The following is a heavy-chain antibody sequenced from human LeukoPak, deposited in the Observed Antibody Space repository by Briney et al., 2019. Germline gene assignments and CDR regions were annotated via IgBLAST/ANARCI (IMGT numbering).Heavy chain of an antibody. CDR1: GFTFSSYS. CDR2: ISGSGGST. V-gene: IGHV3-23*01. D-gene: IGHD3-3*01. J-gene: IGHJ4*02. CDR3: AKDSYYDFWSGYLGNINFDY. Sequence: GGSLRLSCAASGFTFSSYSMNWVRQAPGKGLEWVSAISGSGGSTYYADSVKGRFTISRDNSKNTLYLQMNSLRAEDTAVYYCAKDSYYDFWSGYLGNINFDYWGQGTLVTVSS.